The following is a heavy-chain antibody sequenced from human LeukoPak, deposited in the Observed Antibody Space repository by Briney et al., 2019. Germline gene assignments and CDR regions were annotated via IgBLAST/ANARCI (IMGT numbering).Heavy chain of an antibody. Sequence: GGSLRLSCAASGFTFSSYAMHWVRQAPGKGLEWVAVISYDGSNKYYADSVKGRFTISRDNSKNTLYLQMNSLGAEDTAVYYCARGRAGLDYWGQGTLVTVSS. CDR1: GFTFSSYA. CDR3: ARGRAGLDY. V-gene: IGHV3-30-3*01. CDR2: ISYDGSNK. J-gene: IGHJ4*02.